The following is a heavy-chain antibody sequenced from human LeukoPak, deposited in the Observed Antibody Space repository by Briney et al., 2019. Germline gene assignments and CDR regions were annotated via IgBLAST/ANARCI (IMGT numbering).Heavy chain of an antibody. V-gene: IGHV4-4*02. Sequence: PSGTLSLTCAVSGGSISSSNWWSWVRQPPGKGLEWIGEIYHSGSTNYNPSLKSRVTISVDKSKNQFPLKLSSVTAADTAVYYCARDRIVVVPYYYYGMDVWGEGTTVTVSS. D-gene: IGHD2-2*01. CDR3: ARDRIVVVPYYYYGMDV. CDR1: GGSISSSNW. CDR2: IYHSGST. J-gene: IGHJ6*04.